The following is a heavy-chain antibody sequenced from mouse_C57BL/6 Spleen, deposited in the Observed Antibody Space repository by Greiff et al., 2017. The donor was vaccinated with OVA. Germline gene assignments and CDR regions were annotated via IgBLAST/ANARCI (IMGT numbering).Heavy chain of an antibody. CDR3: ARGGTVVEGDYFDY. J-gene: IGHJ2*01. Sequence: QVQLKQPGTELVKPGASVKLSCKASGYTFTSYWMHWVKQRPGQGLEWIGNINPSTGGTNYNEKFKSKATLTVDKSYSTAYMQLSSLTSEDSAVYYCARGGTVVEGDYFDYWGQGTTLTVSS. V-gene: IGHV1-53*01. CDR1: GYTFTSYW. D-gene: IGHD1-1*01. CDR2: INPSTGGT.